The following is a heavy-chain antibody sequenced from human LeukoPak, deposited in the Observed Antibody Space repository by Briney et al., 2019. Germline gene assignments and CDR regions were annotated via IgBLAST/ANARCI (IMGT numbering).Heavy chain of an antibody. Sequence: ASVEVSCKASGYTFTNYAMVWLRQAPEQGLEWMGWINTDTRNPTYAQGFTGRFVFSLDTSVSTAYLQINNLEADDTAVYYCARPTGHCSTISCYPHYWGQGTLVTVSS. V-gene: IGHV7-4-1*02. CDR3: ARPTGHCSTISCYPHY. D-gene: IGHD2-2*01. J-gene: IGHJ4*02. CDR2: INTDTRNP. CDR1: GYTFTNYA.